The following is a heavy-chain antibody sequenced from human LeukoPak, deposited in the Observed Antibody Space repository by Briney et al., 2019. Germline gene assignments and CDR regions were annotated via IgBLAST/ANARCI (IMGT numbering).Heavy chain of an antibody. V-gene: IGHV4-34*01. Sequence: PSETLSLTCAVYGGSFSGYYWSWIRQPPGKGLEWIGESNNSGSTNYNPSLKSRVTISVDTSKNQFSPKVSSVTAADTAVYYCARKWELHALDIWGQGTMVTVSS. D-gene: IGHD1-26*01. CDR3: ARKWELHALDI. CDR1: GGSFSGYY. J-gene: IGHJ3*02. CDR2: SNNSGST.